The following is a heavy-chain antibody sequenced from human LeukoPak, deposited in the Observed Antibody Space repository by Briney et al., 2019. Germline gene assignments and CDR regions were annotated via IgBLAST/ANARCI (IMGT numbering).Heavy chain of an antibody. Sequence: PGGSLRLSCAASGFTSSSYAMNWVRQAPGKGLEWVSSISSTSSYIYYADSVKGRFTISRDNAKNSLYLQMNSMRAEDTAVYYCARDPPDILTGHRDNYFDYWGQGTLVTVSS. D-gene: IGHD3-9*01. J-gene: IGHJ4*02. CDR3: ARDPPDILTGHRDNYFDY. CDR2: ISSTSSYI. V-gene: IGHV3-21*01. CDR1: GFTSSSYA.